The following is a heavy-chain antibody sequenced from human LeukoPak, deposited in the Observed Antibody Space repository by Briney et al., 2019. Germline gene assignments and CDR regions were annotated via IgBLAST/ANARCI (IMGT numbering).Heavy chain of an antibody. V-gene: IGHV3-23*01. CDR2: ISGSGGST. Sequence: QPGGSLRLSCAASGFTFSSYAMSWVRQAPGKGLEWVSAISGSGGSTYYADSVKGRFTISRDNAKNSLYLQMNSLRAEDTAVYYCASYYYGSGSYFWFDPWGQGTLVTVSS. J-gene: IGHJ5*02. CDR1: GFTFSSYA. D-gene: IGHD3-10*01. CDR3: ASYYYGSGSYFWFDP.